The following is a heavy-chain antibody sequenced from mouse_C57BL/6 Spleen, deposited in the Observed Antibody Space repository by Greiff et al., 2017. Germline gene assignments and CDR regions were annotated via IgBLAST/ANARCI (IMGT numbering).Heavy chain of an antibody. CDR1: GYTFTSYW. J-gene: IGHJ4*01. D-gene: IGHD1-1*02. V-gene: IGHV1-69*01. Sequence: VQLQQPGAELVMPGASVKLSCKASGYTFTSYWMHWVKQRPGQGLEWIGEIDPSDSYTNYNQKFKGKSTLTVDKSSSTAYMQLSSLTSEDAAVYYCARLWYAMDYWGQGTSVTVSS. CDR3: ARLWYAMDY. CDR2: IDPSDSYT.